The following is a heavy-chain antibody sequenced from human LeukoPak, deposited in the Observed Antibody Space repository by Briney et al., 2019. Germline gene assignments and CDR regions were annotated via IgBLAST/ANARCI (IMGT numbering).Heavy chain of an antibody. D-gene: IGHD2-15*01. CDR2: INPSGGGT. CDR1: GYTFTTYY. J-gene: IGHJ4*02. Sequence: ASVKVSCKASGYTFTTYYIHWVRQAPGQGLEWMGIINPSGGGTSYAQKFQGRVTMTRDTSTSTVYMELNSLRSEDTAVYHYARDPGGGYCSGGSCYAFDYWGQGTLVTVSS. V-gene: IGHV1-46*01. CDR3: ARDPGGGYCSGGSCYAFDY.